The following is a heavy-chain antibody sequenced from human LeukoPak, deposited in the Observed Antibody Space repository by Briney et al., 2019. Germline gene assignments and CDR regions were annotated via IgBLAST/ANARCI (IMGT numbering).Heavy chain of an antibody. CDR3: ATKPTYCSSTSCYYYYGMDV. V-gene: IGHV3-23*01. Sequence: GGSLRLSCAASGFTFSSYAMSWVRQAPGKGLEWVSAISGSGGSTYYADSVKGRFAISRDNSKNTLYLQMNSLRAEDTAVYYCATKPTYCSSTSCYYYYGMDVWGQGTTVTVSS. CDR2: ISGSGGST. CDR1: GFTFSSYA. D-gene: IGHD2-2*01. J-gene: IGHJ6*02.